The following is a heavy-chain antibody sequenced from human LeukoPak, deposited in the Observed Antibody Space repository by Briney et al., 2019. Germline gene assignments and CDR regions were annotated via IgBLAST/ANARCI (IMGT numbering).Heavy chain of an antibody. CDR3: ARGMVGATYFDY. Sequence: GGSLRLSCAASGFTFRSYPMYWVRQAPGKGLEWVAVIWYDGINKYYADSVKGRFTISRDNSKNTLYLQMNGLRAEDTAVYYCARGMVGATYFDYWGQGTLVTVSS. CDR2: IWYDGINK. D-gene: IGHD1-26*01. V-gene: IGHV3-33*08. J-gene: IGHJ4*02. CDR1: GFTFRSYP.